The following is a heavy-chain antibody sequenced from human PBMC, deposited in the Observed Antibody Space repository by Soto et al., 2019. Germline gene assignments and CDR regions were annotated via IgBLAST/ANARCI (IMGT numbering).Heavy chain of an antibody. CDR2: IYYSGST. V-gene: IGHV4-39*01. CDR1: GGTISNSIYF. Sequence: SKTPSFTNTVSGGTISNSIYFWGWIRQPPGKGLEWIGSIYYSGSTYYNPSLKSRVTVSVDTSKNQFSLKLNSVTAADTAVYYCARHRSDFWFDPWGQG. CDR3: ARHRSDFWFDP. D-gene: IGHD2-15*01. J-gene: IGHJ5*02.